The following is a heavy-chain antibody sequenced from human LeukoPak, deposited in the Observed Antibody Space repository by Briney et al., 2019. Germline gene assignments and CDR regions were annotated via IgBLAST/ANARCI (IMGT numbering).Heavy chain of an antibody. CDR3: AREGIAAAHHYYYYMDV. CDR2: IYTSGST. D-gene: IGHD6-13*01. J-gene: IGHJ6*03. Sequence: SETLSLTCTVSGGSISSYYWGWIRQPAGKGLEWIGRIYTSGSTNYNPSLKSRVTMSVDTSKNQFSLKLSSVTAADTAVYYCAREGIAAAHHYYYYMDVWGKGTTVTVSS. CDR1: GGSISSYY. V-gene: IGHV4-4*07.